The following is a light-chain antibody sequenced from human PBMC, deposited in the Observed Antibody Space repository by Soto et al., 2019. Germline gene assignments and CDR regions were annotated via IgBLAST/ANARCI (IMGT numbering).Light chain of an antibody. CDR2: EVT. J-gene: IGLJ1*01. CDR3: SSYTTSRDLNGV. V-gene: IGLV2-14*01. CDR1: SSDIGGYQY. Sequence: QSALTQPASVSGSPGQSITISCTGTSSDIGGYQYVSWYQQHPGKAPKLMIYEVTNRPSGVSHRFSGSKSGNTASLTISGLQAEDEADYYCSSYTTSRDLNGVFGAGTKVTVL.